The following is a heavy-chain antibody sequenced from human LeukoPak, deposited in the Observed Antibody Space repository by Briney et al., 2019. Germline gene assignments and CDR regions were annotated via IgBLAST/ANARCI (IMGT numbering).Heavy chain of an antibody. CDR2: ISWNGGST. D-gene: IGHD1-26*01. CDR3: ARGSGSYSTYFDF. J-gene: IGHJ4*02. CDR1: GFNFHDYG. V-gene: IGHV3-20*04. Sequence: GGSLRLSCAASGFNFHDYGMTWVRHAPGEGLEWVSGISWNGGSTTYVDSVKGRFTISRDNANNSLYLQMNSLRGEDTALYYCARGSGSYSTYFDFWGQGTLVTVSS.